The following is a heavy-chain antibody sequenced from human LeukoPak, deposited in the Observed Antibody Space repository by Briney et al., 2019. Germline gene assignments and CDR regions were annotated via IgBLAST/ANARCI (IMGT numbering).Heavy chain of an antibody. J-gene: IGHJ5*02. CDR1: GFTFNSYA. CDR3: ARVQPDNNDEYNWFDP. CDR2: ISGTSGTT. D-gene: IGHD1-1*01. V-gene: IGHV3-23*01. Sequence: PGGSLRLSCAASGFTFNSYAMTWVRQGAGRGLEWVSTISGTSGTTNYADSVEGRFSIPRDDSKNTLYLQMTSLRVEDTAVYFCARVQPDNNDEYNWFDPWGQGTQVTVSS.